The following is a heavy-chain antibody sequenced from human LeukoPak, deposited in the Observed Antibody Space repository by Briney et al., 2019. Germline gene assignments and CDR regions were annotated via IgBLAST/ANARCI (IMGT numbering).Heavy chain of an antibody. CDR2: ISSSSSTI. CDR1: GFTFSSYS. D-gene: IGHD3-16*02. V-gene: IGHV3-48*02. CDR3: ARAQWDYVWGSYRYYFDY. Sequence: PGGSLRLSCAASGFTFSSYSMNWVRQAPGKGLEWVSYISSSSSTIYYAVSVKGRFTISRDNAKNSLYLQMNSLRDEDTAVYYCARAQWDYVWGSYRYYFDYWGQGTLVTVSS. J-gene: IGHJ4*02.